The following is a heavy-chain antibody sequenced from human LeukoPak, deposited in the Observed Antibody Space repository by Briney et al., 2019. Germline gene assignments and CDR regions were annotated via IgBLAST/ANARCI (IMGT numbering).Heavy chain of an antibody. CDR3: AKSKGIVYSGHYGMDV. J-gene: IGHJ6*02. Sequence: GGSLRLSCAASGFTFDDYAMHWVRQAPGKGLEWVSGISWNSGSIGYADSVKGRFTISRDNAKNSLYLQMNSLRAEDTALYYCAKSKGIVYSGHYGMDVWGQGPTVTV. CDR1: GFTFDDYA. V-gene: IGHV3-9*01. CDR2: ISWNSGSI. D-gene: IGHD2-15*01.